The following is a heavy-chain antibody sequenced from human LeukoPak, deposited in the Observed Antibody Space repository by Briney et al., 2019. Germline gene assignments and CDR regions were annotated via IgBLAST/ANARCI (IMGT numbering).Heavy chain of an antibody. D-gene: IGHD3-22*01. CDR2: MNPNSGNT. V-gene: IGHV1-8*01. Sequence: GASVKVSCKASGYTFTSYDINWVRQATGQGLEWMGWMNPNSGNTGYAQKFQGRVTMTRNTSISTAYMELSSLRSEDTAVYYCARDRSVSYYSSRHYYYYMDVWGKGTTVTVSS. CDR1: GYTFTSYD. CDR3: ARDRSVSYYSSRHYYYYMDV. J-gene: IGHJ6*03.